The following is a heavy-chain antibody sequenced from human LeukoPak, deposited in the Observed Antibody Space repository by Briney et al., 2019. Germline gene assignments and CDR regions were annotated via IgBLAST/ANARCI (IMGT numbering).Heavy chain of an antibody. V-gene: IGHV3-23*01. J-gene: IGHJ1*01. CDR1: GFTFSSYA. Sequence: PGGSLRLSCAASGFTFSSYAMSWVRQAPGKGLEWVSAISGSGGSTYYADSVKGRFTISRDNSKNTLYLQMNNLRAEDTAVYYCAKDPSYSSSWYAGYFQHWGQGTLVTVSS. D-gene: IGHD6-13*01. CDR2: ISGSGGST. CDR3: AKDPSYSSSWYAGYFQH.